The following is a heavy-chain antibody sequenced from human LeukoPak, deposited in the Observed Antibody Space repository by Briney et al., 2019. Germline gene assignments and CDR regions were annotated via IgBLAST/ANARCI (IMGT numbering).Heavy chain of an antibody. CDR3: ARKGEPTVRDRWFDP. V-gene: IGHV3-7*01. Sequence: GGSLRLSCVGYGFTFDYWMSWVRQAPGKGLEWVANINDDESEKYYVDSVKGRFTISRDNAKNSLYLQMNSLRAEDTAVYYCARKGEPTVRDRWFDPWGQGTLVTVSS. CDR2: INDDESEK. J-gene: IGHJ5*02. CDR1: GFTFDYW. D-gene: IGHD1-14*01.